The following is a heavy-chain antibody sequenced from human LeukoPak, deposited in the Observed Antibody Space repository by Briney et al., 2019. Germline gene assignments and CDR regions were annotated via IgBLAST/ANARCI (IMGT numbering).Heavy chain of an antibody. CDR3: ARRVYSYGYSFYFDY. J-gene: IGHJ4*02. CDR2: ISSSSSYI. D-gene: IGHD5-18*01. V-gene: IGHV3-21*01. Sequence: GGSLRLSCAASGFTFSSYSMNWVRQAPGKGLEWVSSISSSSSYIYYADSVKGRFTISRDNAKNSLYLQMNSLRAEDTAVYYCARRVYSYGYSFYFDYWGQGTLVTVPS. CDR1: GFTFSSYS.